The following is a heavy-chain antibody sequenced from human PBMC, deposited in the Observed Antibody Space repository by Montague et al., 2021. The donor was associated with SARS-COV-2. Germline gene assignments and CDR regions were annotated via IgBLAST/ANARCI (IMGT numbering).Heavy chain of an antibody. CDR2: IDWDDDK. J-gene: IGHJ4*02. V-gene: IGHV2-70*01. CDR3: ARSYGTTVVTRAFDY. D-gene: IGHD4-23*01. CDR1: GFSLSTSGMC. Sequence: PALVKPTQTPTLTCTFSGFSLSTSGMCVSWIRQPPGKALEWLTLIDWDDDKYYSTSLKTRLTISKDTSKNQVVLTMTNMDPVDTATYYCARSYGTTVVTRAFDYWGQGTLVPVSS.